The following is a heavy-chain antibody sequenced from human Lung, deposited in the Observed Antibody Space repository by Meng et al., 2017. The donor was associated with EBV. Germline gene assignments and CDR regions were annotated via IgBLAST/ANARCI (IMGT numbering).Heavy chain of an antibody. CDR1: GGSISSGDYY. CDR2: IYYSGST. J-gene: IGHJ5*02. Sequence: QGQLQESGPGLVKPSQTLSLTCIVSGGSISSGDYYWSWIRQPPGKGLEWVGCIYYSGSTYYNPSLKGRVTISVDTSKNQFSLNLSSVTAADTAVYYCARGQRSYSGSYPEWFDPWGQGTLVTVSS. CDR3: ARGQRSYSGSYPEWFDP. D-gene: IGHD1-26*01. V-gene: IGHV4-30-4*01.